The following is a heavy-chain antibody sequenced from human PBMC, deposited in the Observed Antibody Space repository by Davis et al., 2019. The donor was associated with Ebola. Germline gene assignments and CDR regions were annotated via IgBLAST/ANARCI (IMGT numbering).Heavy chain of an antibody. V-gene: IGHV4-30-4*07. CDR3: ARDLTYYYGMDV. CDR1: GGSISSGGYS. J-gene: IGHJ6*02. CDR2: IYYSGST. Sequence: LRLSCAVSGGSISSGGYSWSWIRQPPGKGLEWIGYIYYSGSTYYNPSLKSRVTISVDTSKNQFSLKLSSVTAADTAVYYCARDLTYYYGMDVWGQGTTVTVSS.